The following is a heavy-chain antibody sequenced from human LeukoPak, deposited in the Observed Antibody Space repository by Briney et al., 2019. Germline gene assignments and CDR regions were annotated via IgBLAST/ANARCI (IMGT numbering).Heavy chain of an antibody. V-gene: IGHV4-4*07. D-gene: IGHD2-15*01. J-gene: IGHJ4*02. CDR3: ATLGGGYCSGGSCYFAVDFDY. Sequence: SETLSLTCTVSGGSISSQYWSWIRQPAGKGLEWIGRIYASGSTNYNPSLKSRVTMSVDTSKNQFSLKLSSVTAADTAVYYCATLGGGYCSGGSCYFAVDFDYWGQGTLVTVSS. CDR2: IYASGST. CDR1: GGSISSQY.